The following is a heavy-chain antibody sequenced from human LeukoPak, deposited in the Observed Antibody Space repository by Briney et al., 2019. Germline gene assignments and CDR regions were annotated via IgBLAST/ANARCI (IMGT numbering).Heavy chain of an antibody. CDR1: GFTFRSYE. V-gene: IGHV3-48*03. Sequence: HSGGSLRLSCAASGFTFRSYEMNWVRQAPGEGLEWVSYIRSNGSTLFYADSVKGRFPISRDNAKNSLYLQMNSLRAEDTAVYYCARVWFGELYFDYWGQGTLVTVSS. CDR2: IRSNGSTL. J-gene: IGHJ4*02. CDR3: ARVWFGELYFDY. D-gene: IGHD3-10*01.